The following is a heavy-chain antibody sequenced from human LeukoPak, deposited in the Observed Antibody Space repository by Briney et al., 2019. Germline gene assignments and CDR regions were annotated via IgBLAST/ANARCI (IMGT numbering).Heavy chain of an antibody. CDR2: IYYSGST. V-gene: IGHV4-30-4*07. D-gene: IGHD3-22*01. J-gene: IGHJ4*02. CDR3: ARGPELRYYYDSSGYYRLGYFDY. Sequence: SETLSLTCAVSGGSISSGGYSWSWIRQPPGKGLEWIGYIYYSGSTYYNPSLKSRVTISVDTSKNQFSLKLSSVTAADTAVYYCARGPELRYYYDSSGYYRLGYFDYWGQGTLVTVSS. CDR1: GGSISSGGYS.